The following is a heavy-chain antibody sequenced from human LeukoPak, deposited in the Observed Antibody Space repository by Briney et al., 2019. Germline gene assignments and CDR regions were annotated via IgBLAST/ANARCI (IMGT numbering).Heavy chain of an antibody. J-gene: IGHJ4*02. CDR3: ARDWGRGNSGYKDH. V-gene: IGHV3-33*01. CDR1: GFTFSSYG. CDR2: IWDDGSNP. Sequence: GGSLRLSCAAFGFTFSSYGMHWVRQAPGKGLDWVAVIWDDGSNPYYAASVKGRFTISRDNSKNTLDLQMTNLRAEDTGFYYCARDWGRGNSGYKDHWGQGTLVTVSS. D-gene: IGHD3-22*01.